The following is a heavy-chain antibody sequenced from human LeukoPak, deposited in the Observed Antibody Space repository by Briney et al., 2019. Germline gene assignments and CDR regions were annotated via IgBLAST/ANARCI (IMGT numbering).Heavy chain of an antibody. CDR2: ISSSGSTI. Sequence: PGGSLRLSCAASGFTFSSYEMNWVRQAPGKGLEWVSYISSSGSTIYYADSVKGRFTISRDNAKNSLYLQMNSLRAEDTAVYYCATRRDGYLYDAFDIWGQGTMVTVSS. D-gene: IGHD5-24*01. J-gene: IGHJ3*02. CDR3: ATRRDGYLYDAFDI. V-gene: IGHV3-48*03. CDR1: GFTFSSYE.